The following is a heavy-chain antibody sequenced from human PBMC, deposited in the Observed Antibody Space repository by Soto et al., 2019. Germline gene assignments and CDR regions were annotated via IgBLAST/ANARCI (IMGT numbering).Heavy chain of an antibody. D-gene: IGHD3-10*01. V-gene: IGHV3-48*02. CDR2: ISSSSSTI. CDR3: AKGTITMHGMDV. J-gene: IGHJ6*02. CDR1: GFTFSSYS. Sequence: PGGSLRLSCAASGFTFSSYSMNWVRQAPGKGLEWVSYISSSSSTIYYADSVKGRFTISRDNAKNSLYLQMNSLRDEDTALYYCAKGTITMHGMDVWGQGTTVTVSS.